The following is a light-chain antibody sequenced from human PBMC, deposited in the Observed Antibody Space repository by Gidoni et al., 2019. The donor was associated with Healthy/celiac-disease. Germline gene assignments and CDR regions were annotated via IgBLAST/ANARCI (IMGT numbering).Light chain of an antibody. Sequence: EIVLTQSPATLSVSPGERATLSCRASQSVSSNLAWYQQKPSQAPRLLLYGASTRATGIPARFSGSGCGTELDLTLSSLQSEDFEVYYCQQYNNWHSWTFGQGTKVEIK. CDR2: GAS. V-gene: IGKV3-15*01. J-gene: IGKJ1*01. CDR3: QQYNNWHSWT. CDR1: QSVSSN.